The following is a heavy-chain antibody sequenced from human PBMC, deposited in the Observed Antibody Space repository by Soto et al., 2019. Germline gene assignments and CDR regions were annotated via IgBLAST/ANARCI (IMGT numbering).Heavy chain of an antibody. CDR2: ISPYNGNT. Sequence: ASVKVSCKASGYTFSRYGISWVRQAPGQGLEWMGWISPYNGNTNYAQKLQVRFTMTTDTSTSTAYMELRSLRSDDTAVYYCARFRYCSGGSCHSPLNDAFDIWGQGTMVTVSS. CDR3: ARFRYCSGGSCHSPLNDAFDI. CDR1: GYTFSRYG. J-gene: IGHJ3*02. D-gene: IGHD2-15*01. V-gene: IGHV1-18*04.